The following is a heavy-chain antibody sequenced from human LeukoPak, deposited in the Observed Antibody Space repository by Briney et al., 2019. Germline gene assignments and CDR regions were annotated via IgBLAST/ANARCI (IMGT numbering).Heavy chain of an antibody. D-gene: IGHD6-13*01. Sequence: GGSLRLSCAASGFTFSSYGMHWVRQAPGKGLEWVAVISYDGSNKYYADSVKGRFTISRDNSKNTLYLQMNSLRAEDTAVYYCAKDGSYSIAAEGWFDPWGQGTLVIVSS. CDR2: ISYDGSNK. V-gene: IGHV3-30*18. CDR1: GFTFSSYG. J-gene: IGHJ5*02. CDR3: AKDGSYSIAAEGWFDP.